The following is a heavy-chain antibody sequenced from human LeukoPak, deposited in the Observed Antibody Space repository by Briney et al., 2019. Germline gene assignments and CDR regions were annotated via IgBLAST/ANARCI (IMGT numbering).Heavy chain of an antibody. CDR2: VNPDGSER. V-gene: IGHV3-7*01. CDR3: ARGHYGLDV. J-gene: IGHJ6*02. CDR1: GFTFSAYT. Sequence: GGSLRLSCAASGFTFSAYTMTWVRRAPGKGLEWVASVNPDGSERYYLDSVKGRFTIPRDNARNSLFLQMNSLRVEDTGVYYCARGHYGLDVWGQGTTVIVSS.